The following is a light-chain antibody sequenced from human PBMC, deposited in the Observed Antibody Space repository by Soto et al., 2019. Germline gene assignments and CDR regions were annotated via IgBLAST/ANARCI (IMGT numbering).Light chain of an antibody. Sequence: DIQMTQSPSTLSASVGDRVTITCRASQSINSYLAWYQQNPGKAPELLIYAASTLHSGVPSRFSGSGSGTDFTLTISSLQPEDFATYYCQQLYSYPLTFGGGTKVDIK. CDR1: QSINSY. J-gene: IGKJ4*01. CDR2: AAS. CDR3: QQLYSYPLT. V-gene: IGKV1-9*01.